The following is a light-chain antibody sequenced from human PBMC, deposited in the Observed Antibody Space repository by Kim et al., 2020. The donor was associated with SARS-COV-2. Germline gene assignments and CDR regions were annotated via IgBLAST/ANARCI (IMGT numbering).Light chain of an antibody. CDR2: GAS. Sequence: ASVGDRVTISFRARQGIRNDLGWYQQNPGRAPKRLIYGASSLQSGVPSRFSGSGSGTEFTLTISSVQPEDFATYFCLQHSTYPITFGQGTRLEIK. V-gene: IGKV1-17*01. CDR3: LQHSTYPIT. CDR1: QGIRND. J-gene: IGKJ5*01.